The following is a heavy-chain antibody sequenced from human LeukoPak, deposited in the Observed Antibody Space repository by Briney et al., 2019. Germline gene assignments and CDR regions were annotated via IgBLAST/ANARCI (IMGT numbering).Heavy chain of an antibody. V-gene: IGHV3-49*04. CDR1: GFTFGDYA. Sequence: GGSLRLSCTASGFTFGDYAMSWVRQAPGKGLEWVGFIRSKAYGGTTEYAASVKGRFTISRDDSKSIAYLQMNSLKTEDTAVYYCTRMTCSGTSCYQDAFDIWGQGTMVTVSS. D-gene: IGHD2-2*01. CDR3: TRMTCSGTSCYQDAFDI. CDR2: IRSKAYGGTT. J-gene: IGHJ3*02.